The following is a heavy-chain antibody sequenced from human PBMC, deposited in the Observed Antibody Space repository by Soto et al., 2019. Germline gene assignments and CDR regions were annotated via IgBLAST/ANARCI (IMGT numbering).Heavy chain of an antibody. V-gene: IGHV5-10-1*01. Sequence: GESLKISCKGSGYSFTSYWISWVRQMPGKGLEWMGRIDPSDSYTNYSPSFQGHVTISADKSISTAYLQWSSLKASDTAMYYCARGYYDILTGYYKDYYYGMDVWGQGTTVTVSS. J-gene: IGHJ6*02. D-gene: IGHD3-9*01. CDR3: ARGYYDILTGYYKDYYYGMDV. CDR2: IDPSDSYT. CDR1: GYSFTSYW.